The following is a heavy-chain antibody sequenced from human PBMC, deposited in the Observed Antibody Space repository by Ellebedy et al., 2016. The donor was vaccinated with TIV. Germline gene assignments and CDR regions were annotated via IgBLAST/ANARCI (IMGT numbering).Heavy chain of an antibody. CDR2: IYGGGST. D-gene: IGHD3-10*01. CDR1: GFTVSSNY. V-gene: IGHV3-53*01. Sequence: GGSLRLSCAASGFTVSSNYMSWVRQAPGKGLEWVSVIYGGGSTSYADSVTGRFTISRDISKNTLYLQMNSLRAEDTAVYYCARFGEPWGMDVWGQGTTVTVS. CDR3: ARFGEPWGMDV. J-gene: IGHJ6*02.